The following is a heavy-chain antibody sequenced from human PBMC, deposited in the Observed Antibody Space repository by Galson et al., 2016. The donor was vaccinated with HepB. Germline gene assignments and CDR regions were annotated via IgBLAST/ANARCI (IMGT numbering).Heavy chain of an antibody. CDR2: ISHDGRKK. Sequence: SLRLSCAASRFSFSRSAMHWVRQAPGKGLEWVAVISHDGRKKYYAGSVMGRFTLSRDNSKNSLDLQMSTLSADDTAVYFCAKEGGSRSLDWLLMNGYFQHWGQGTLVTVSS. J-gene: IGHJ1*01. V-gene: IGHV3-30*18. D-gene: IGHD3/OR15-3a*01. CDR1: RFSFSRSA. CDR3: AKEGGSRSLDWLLMNGYFQH.